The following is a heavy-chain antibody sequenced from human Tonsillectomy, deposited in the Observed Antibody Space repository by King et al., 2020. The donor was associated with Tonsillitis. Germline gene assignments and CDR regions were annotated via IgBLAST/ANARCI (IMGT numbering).Heavy chain of an antibody. V-gene: IGHV4-34*01. D-gene: IGHD4-17*01. CDR3: ASGAPTVTTYFDY. CDR2: INHSGST. CDR1: GGSFSGYY. J-gene: IGHJ4*02. Sequence: VQLQQWGAGLLKPSETLSLTCAVYGGSFSGYYWSWIRQPPGKGLEWIGEINHSGSTNYNPSLKSRVTISVDTSKNQFSLKLSSVTAADTAVYYCASGAPTVTTYFDYWGQGTLVTVSS.